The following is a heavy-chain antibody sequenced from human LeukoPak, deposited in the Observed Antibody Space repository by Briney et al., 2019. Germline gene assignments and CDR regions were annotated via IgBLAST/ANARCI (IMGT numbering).Heavy chain of an antibody. V-gene: IGHV4-34*01. CDR3: ARPKPHYYDSSGYFDY. Sequence: SETLSLTCTVYGGSFSGYYWSWIRQPPGKGLEWIGEINHSGSTNYNPSLKSRVTISVDTSKNQFSLKLSSVTAADTAVYYCARPKPHYYDSSGYFDYWGQGTLVTVSS. J-gene: IGHJ4*02. CDR1: GGSFSGYY. D-gene: IGHD3-22*01. CDR2: INHSGST.